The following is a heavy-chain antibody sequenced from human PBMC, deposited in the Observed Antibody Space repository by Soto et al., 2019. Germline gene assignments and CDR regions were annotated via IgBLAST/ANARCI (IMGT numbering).Heavy chain of an antibody. CDR3: ASVLSLLLPKPLYYFDY. Sequence: EASVKVSCKASGGTFNTYAISWVRQAPGQGLEWMGGIIPMFDTPNYAQKFQGRVTITADESTSTAYMELSSLRSEDTAVYYCASVLSLLLPKPLYYFDYWGHGTLVTVSS. V-gene: IGHV1-69*13. CDR2: IIPMFDTP. J-gene: IGHJ4*01. D-gene: IGHD3-22*01. CDR1: GGTFNTYA.